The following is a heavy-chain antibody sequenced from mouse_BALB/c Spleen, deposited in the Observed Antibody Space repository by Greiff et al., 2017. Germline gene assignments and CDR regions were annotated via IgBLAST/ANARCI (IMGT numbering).Heavy chain of an antibody. CDR2: IDPANGNT. CDR1: GFNIKDTY. Sequence: EVKLMESGAELVKPGASVKLSCTASGFNIKDTYMHWVKQRPEQGLEWIGRIDPANGNTKYDPKFQGKATITADTSSNTAYLQLSSLTSEDTAVYYCARWRNDRYYFDDWGQGTTLTVSA. J-gene: IGHJ2*01. CDR3: ARWRNDRYYFDD. V-gene: IGHV14-3*02. D-gene: IGHD2-14*01.